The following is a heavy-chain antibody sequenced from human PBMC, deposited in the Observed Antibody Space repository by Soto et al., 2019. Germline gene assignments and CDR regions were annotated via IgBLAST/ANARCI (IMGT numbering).Heavy chain of an antibody. V-gene: IGHV4-31*03. J-gene: IGHJ4*02. Sequence: LSLTCTVSGGSNIRDGYYWSWIRQHPGKGLEWIAYISYSGSSYSNPSLKSRVTISADTSKNQFSLRLTSVTAADTAVYFCARATPAGSADFWGQGTLVTVSS. D-gene: IGHD2-2*01. CDR2: ISYSGSS. CDR1: GGSNIRDGYY. CDR3: ARATPAGSADF.